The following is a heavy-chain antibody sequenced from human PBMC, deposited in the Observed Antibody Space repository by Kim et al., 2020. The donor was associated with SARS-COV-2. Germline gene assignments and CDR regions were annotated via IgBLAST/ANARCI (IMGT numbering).Heavy chain of an antibody. D-gene: IGHD3-9*01. CDR1: GFTFSSYA. CDR3: AKGGVLRYFDWLLYPPGMDY. J-gene: IGHJ4*02. Sequence: GGSLRLSCAASGFTFSSYAMSWVRQAPGKGLEWVSAISGSGGSTYYADSVKGRFTISRDNSKNTLYLQMNSLRAEDTAVYYCAKGGVLRYFDWLLYPPGMDYWGQGTLVTVTS. CDR2: ISGSGGST. V-gene: IGHV3-23*01.